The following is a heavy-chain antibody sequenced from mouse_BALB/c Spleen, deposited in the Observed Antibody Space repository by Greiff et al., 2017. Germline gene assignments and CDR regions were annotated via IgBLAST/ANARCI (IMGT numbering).Heavy chain of an antibody. D-gene: IGHD2-3*01. CDR1: GYTFTDYA. CDR2: ISTYYGNT. J-gene: IGHJ1*01. Sequence: VQLQESGPELVRPGVSVKISCKGSGYTFTDYAMHWVKQSHAKSLEWIGVISTYYGNTNYNQKFKGKATMTVDKSSSTAYMQLSSLTSEDSAVYYCTRSDGYYLWYFDVWGAGTTVTVSS. CDR3: TRSDGYYLWYFDV. V-gene: IGHV1-67*01.